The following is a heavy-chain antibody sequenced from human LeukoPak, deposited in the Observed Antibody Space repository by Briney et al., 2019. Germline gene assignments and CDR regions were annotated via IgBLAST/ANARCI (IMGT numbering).Heavy chain of an antibody. D-gene: IGHD1-26*01. V-gene: IGHV4-31*03. J-gene: IGHJ6*02. CDR3: AREADSGTYARYGMDV. CDR2: VYYSGST. CDR1: GVSITSGGYH. Sequence: SETLSLTCTVSGVSITSGGYHWSWIRRHPEKGLEWIGYVYYSGSTYYNPSLKSRVSISVDTSKNQFSLKVNSATVADTAVYYCAREADSGTYARYGMDVWGQGTTVTGSS.